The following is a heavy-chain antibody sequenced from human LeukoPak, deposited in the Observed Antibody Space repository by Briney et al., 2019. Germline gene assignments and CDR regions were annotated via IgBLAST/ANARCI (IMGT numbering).Heavy chain of an antibody. V-gene: IGHV1-46*01. J-gene: IGHJ4*02. CDR2: INPSGGST. CDR3: AVWYRGVVLYVY. CDR1: GYTFTSYY. Sequence: GASVKVSCKASGYTFTSYYMHWVRQAPGQGLEWMGIINPSGGSTSYAQKFQGRVTMTGDMSTSTVYMELSSLRSEDTAVYYCAVWYRGVVLYVYWGQGTLVTVSS. D-gene: IGHD2-15*01.